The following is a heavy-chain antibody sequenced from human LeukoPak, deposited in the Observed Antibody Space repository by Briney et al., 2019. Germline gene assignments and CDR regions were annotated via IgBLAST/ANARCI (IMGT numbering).Heavy chain of an antibody. J-gene: IGHJ6*03. CDR3: ARSPGGNPVGYYYYYMDV. CDR1: GYTFTNYY. V-gene: IGHV1-2*02. Sequence: ASVKVSCKASGYTFTNYYMHWVRQAPGQGLEWMGWINPNSGGTNYAQKFQGRVTMTRDTSISTAYMELSRLRSDDTAVYYCARSPGGNPVGYYYYYMDVWGKGTTVTVSS. CDR2: INPNSGGT. D-gene: IGHD4-23*01.